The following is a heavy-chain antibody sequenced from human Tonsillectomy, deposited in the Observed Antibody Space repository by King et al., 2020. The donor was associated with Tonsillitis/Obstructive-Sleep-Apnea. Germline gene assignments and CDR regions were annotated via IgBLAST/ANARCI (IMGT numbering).Heavy chain of an antibody. Sequence: VQLVQSGAEVKKPGSSVKVSCKASGGTFSSYAISWVRQAPGQGLEWMGGIIPILGIANYAQKFQGRVTITADKSTSTAYMELSSLRSEDTAVYYCARGSDSSGYDENSLDCWGREPWSPSPQ. V-gene: IGHV1-69*10. CDR1: GGTFSSYA. CDR3: ARGSDSSGYDENSLDC. J-gene: IGHJ4*02. CDR2: IIPILGIA. D-gene: IGHD3-22*01.